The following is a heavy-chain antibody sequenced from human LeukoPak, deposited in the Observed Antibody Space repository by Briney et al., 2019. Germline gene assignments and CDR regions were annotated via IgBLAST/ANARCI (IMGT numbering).Heavy chain of an antibody. CDR3: ARRGITIFGVVPYYFDY. D-gene: IGHD3-3*01. J-gene: IGHJ4*02. CDR2: IHQSGNV. Sequence: SGTLSLTCAVSNDSINTNKWWNWVRQPPGKGLQWIGEIHQSGNVNYNPSLKSRVTISVDKSKNQFSLKLSSVTAADTAVYYCARRGITIFGVVPYYFDYWGQGTLVTVSS. V-gene: IGHV4-4*02. CDR1: NDSINTNKW.